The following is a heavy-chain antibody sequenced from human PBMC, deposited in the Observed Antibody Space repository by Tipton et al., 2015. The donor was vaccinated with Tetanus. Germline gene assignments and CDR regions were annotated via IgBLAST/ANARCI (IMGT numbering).Heavy chain of an antibody. CDR3: ARDINYASDY. D-gene: IGHD4-11*01. J-gene: IGHJ4*02. CDR1: GGSFRGYS. Sequence: TLSLTCAVSGGSFRGYSWSWVRQPPGKGLEWIGEINHSGKPTYNPSLKSRVTMSLDTFNPHFSLSLSSVTAADTAVYYCARDINYASDYWGQGTLVTVSS. V-gene: IGHV4-34*01. CDR2: INHSGKP.